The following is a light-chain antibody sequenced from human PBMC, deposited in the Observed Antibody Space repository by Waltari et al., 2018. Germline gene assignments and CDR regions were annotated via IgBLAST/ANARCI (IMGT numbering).Light chain of an antibody. CDR3: QQYNSYPT. V-gene: IGKV1-5*03. Sequence: DIQMTQSPSTLSASVGDRLTITCRASQSSGRWLAWYQQEPGKAPKLLIHKASSLERGVPSMFSGSGSGTEFPHTISSLQPDDFATYYCQQYNSYPTFGQGTKVEIK. J-gene: IGKJ1*01. CDR1: QSSGRW. CDR2: KAS.